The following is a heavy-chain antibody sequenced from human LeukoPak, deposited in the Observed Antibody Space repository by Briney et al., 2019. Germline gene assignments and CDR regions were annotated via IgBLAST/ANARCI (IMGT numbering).Heavy chain of an antibody. CDR1: GFTFSSYG. J-gene: IGHJ4*02. CDR2: ISGSGGST. CDR3: ATYDSSGYYLGY. V-gene: IGHV3-23*01. D-gene: IGHD3-22*01. Sequence: GGTLRLSCAASGFTFSSYGMSWLRQAPGKGLEWVSAISGSGGSTYYADSVKGRFTISRDNSKNTLYLQMNSLRAEDTAVYYCATYDSSGYYLGYWGQGTLVTVSS.